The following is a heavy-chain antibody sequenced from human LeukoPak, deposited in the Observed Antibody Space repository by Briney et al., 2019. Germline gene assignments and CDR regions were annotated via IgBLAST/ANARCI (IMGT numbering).Heavy chain of an antibody. J-gene: IGHJ4*02. CDR1: GFTFSSYA. D-gene: IGHD3-9*01. CDR2: ISSDGSNK. Sequence: GRSLRLSCAASGFTFSSYAMHWVRQAPGKGLEWVAFISSDGSNKYYADSVKGRFTISRDNSKNTLYLQMNSPRTEDTAVYYCAKDRVLRYFDWLFDLDYWGQGTLVTVSS. CDR3: AKDRVLRYFDWLFDLDY. V-gene: IGHV3-30*04.